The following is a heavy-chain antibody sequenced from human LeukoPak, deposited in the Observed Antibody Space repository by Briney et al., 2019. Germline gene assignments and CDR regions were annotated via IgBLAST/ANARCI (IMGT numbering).Heavy chain of an antibody. D-gene: IGHD3-9*01. Sequence: GGSLRLSCAASGFTFSSYWMSWVRQAPGKGLEWVSTIGYSDNTYYADSVKGRFTISRDNSENTLYLRMNSLRAEDTAIYYCAKDPTSVGGHFDWLLGHWGQGTLVTVSS. CDR1: GFTFSSYW. V-gene: IGHV3-23*01. CDR3: AKDPTSVGGHFDWLLGH. CDR2: IGYSDNT. J-gene: IGHJ4*02.